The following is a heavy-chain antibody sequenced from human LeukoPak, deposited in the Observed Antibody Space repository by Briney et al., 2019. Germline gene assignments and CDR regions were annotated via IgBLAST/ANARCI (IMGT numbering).Heavy chain of an antibody. CDR3: ARDRMGDCATTSCYLAY. Sequence: ASVKVSFKASGYTFTAYYLHWVRQAPGQGLEWMGWINPNSGDTNYAQKFQGRVTMTRDTSITTAYMELSRLTSDDTAIYYCARDRMGDCATTSCYLAYWGQGTLVTVSS. J-gene: IGHJ4*02. CDR1: GYTFTAYY. V-gene: IGHV1-2*02. CDR2: INPNSGDT. D-gene: IGHD2-2*01.